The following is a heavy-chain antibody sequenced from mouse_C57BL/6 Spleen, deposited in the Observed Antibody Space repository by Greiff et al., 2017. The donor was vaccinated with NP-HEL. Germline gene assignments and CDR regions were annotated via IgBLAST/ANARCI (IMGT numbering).Heavy chain of an antibody. CDR3: ARDRKGFAY. Sequence: EVHLVESEGGLVQPGSSMKLSCTASGFTFSDYYMAWVRQVPEKGLEWVANINYDGSSTYYLDSLKSRFIISRDNAKNNLYLQMSSLKSEDTATYYCARDRKGFAYWGQGTLVTVSA. V-gene: IGHV5-16*01. CDR2: INYDGSST. CDR1: GFTFSDYY. J-gene: IGHJ3*01.